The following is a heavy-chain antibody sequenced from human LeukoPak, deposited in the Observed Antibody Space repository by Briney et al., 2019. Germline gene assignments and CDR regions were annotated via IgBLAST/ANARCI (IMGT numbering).Heavy chain of an antibody. D-gene: IGHD3-22*01. CDR2: ISGSGETI. V-gene: IGHV3-23*01. Sequence: PGGSLRLSCAASGFTFSSYAMSWVRQAPGKGLEWVSAISGSGETIFYADPVKGRFTVSRDNSKNTLYLQMNSLRAEDTAVYFCARVLKHYYDSSGSGWGQGTLVTVSS. CDR1: GFTFSSYA. J-gene: IGHJ4*02. CDR3: ARVLKHYYDSSGSG.